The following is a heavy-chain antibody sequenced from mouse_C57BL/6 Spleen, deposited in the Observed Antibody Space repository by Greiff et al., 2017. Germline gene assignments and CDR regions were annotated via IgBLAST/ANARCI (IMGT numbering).Heavy chain of an antibody. J-gene: IGHJ1*03. CDR1: GFTFRDYG. Sequence: EVKLVESGGGLLKPGGSLQLSCAASGFTFRDYGMHWVRQAPEKGLEWVAYISSGSSTIYYADTVKGRFTISRDNAKNTLFLQMTSLRSEDTARYYCEREPQYFHVRRTAATVPVFS. CDR3: EREPQYFHV. V-gene: IGHV5-17*01. CDR2: ISSGSSTI.